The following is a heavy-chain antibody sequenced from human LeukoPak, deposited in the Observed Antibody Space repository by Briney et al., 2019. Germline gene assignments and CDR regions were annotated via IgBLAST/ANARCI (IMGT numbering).Heavy chain of an antibody. Sequence: GGSLRLSCAASGFTFSSSAMSWVRHAPGKGLEWVSNISGSGSGGSTYYADSAKGRFTISRDDSKNTLYLQMNSLRAEDTAIYYCATSRYYYDSSGFLVDYWGQGTLVTVSS. J-gene: IGHJ4*02. CDR1: GFTFSSSA. CDR2: ISGSGSGGST. D-gene: IGHD3-22*01. CDR3: ATSRYYYDSSGFLVDY. V-gene: IGHV3-23*01.